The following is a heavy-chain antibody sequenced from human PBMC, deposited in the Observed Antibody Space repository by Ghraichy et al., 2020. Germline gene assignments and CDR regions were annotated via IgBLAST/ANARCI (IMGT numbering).Heavy chain of an antibody. J-gene: IGHJ4*02. D-gene: IGHD3-22*01. Sequence: SQTLSLTCTVSGGSISSYYWSWIRQPQGTGLERIGNISYSGSTNYYHSLKRRVTISVETSKNQFYLKLSSVTAADTAVYYCARCRRGSSDYYYGSYFDYWGQGTLVTLCS. CDR2: ISYSGST. CDR3: ARCRRGSSDYYYGSYFDY. CDR1: GGSISSYY. V-gene: IGHV4-59*08.